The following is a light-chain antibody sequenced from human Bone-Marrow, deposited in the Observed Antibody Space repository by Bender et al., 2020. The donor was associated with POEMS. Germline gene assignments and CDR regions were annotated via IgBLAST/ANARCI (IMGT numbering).Light chain of an antibody. CDR2: QDY. V-gene: IGLV3-1*01. J-gene: IGLJ3*02. CDR3: CSYAGSSSWV. CDR1: DLGDKY. Sequence: SYVLTQPPSVSVSPGQTASITCSGDDLGDKYASWYQQKQGQSPVLVISQDYKRPSGIPERFSGSNSGNTASLTISGLQAEDEADYYCCSYAGSSSWVFGGGTKLTVL.